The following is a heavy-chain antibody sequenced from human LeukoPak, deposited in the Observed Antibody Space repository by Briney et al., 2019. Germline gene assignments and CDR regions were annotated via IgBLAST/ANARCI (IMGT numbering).Heavy chain of an antibody. V-gene: IGHV4-4*07. Sequence: SETLSLTCTVSGDSISRYYWSWIRQPAGKGLEWIGRLSASGTSNSNPSLKSRVTISVDKSKNQFSLKLSSVTAADTAVYYCARQTYGSGSYYNVSWGQGTLVTVSS. CDR3: ARQTYGSGSYYNVS. CDR1: GDSISRYY. CDR2: LSASGTS. J-gene: IGHJ4*02. D-gene: IGHD3-10*01.